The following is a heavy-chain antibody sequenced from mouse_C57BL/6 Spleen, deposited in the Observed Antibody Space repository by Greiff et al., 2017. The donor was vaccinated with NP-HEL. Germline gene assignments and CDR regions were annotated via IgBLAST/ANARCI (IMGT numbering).Heavy chain of an antibody. D-gene: IGHD6-1*01. CDR3: ARGTTLDV. V-gene: IGHV3-6*01. CDR1: GYSITSGYY. J-gene: IGHJ1*03. Sequence: ESGPGLVKPSQSLSLTCSVTGYSITSGYYWNWIRQFPGNKLEWMGYISYDGSNNYNPSLKNRISITRDTSKNQFFLKLNSVTTEDTATYYCARGTTLDVWGTGTTVTVSS. CDR2: ISYDGSN.